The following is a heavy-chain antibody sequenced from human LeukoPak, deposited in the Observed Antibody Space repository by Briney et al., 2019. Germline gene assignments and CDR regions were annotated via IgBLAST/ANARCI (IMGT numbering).Heavy chain of an antibody. V-gene: IGHV4-34*01. Sequence: SETQSLTCAVYGGSFSGYYWSWIRQPPGKGLEWIGEINHSGSTNYNPSLKSRVTISVDTSKNQFSLKLSSVTAADTAVYYCARGAGLKPHWFDPWGQGTLVTVSS. CDR3: ARGAGLKPHWFDP. J-gene: IGHJ5*02. CDR1: GGSFSGYY. D-gene: IGHD1-14*01. CDR2: INHSGST.